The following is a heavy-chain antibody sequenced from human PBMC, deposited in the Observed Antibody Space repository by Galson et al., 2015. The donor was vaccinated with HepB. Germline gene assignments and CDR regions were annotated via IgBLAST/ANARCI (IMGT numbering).Heavy chain of an antibody. J-gene: IGHJ3*02. V-gene: IGHV3-23*01. D-gene: IGHD1-26*01. CDR2: ISGSGGST. CDR3: AKGLEWEPLPHDAFDI. CDR1: GFTFSSYA. Sequence: SLRLSCAASGFTFSSYAMSWVRQAPGKGLEWVSAISGSGGSTYYADSVKGRFTISRDNSKNTLYLQMNSLRAEDTAVYYCAKGLEWEPLPHDAFDIWGQGTMVTVSS.